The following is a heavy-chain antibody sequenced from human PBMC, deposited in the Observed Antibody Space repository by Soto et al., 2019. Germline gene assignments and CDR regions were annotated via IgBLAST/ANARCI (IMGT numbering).Heavy chain of an antibody. Sequence: ASGALFLPRTVSGGSISRGDYYLCWIRQPPGKGLEWIGYIYYSGSTYYNPSLKSRVTISVDTSKNQFSLKLSSVTAADTAVYYCARASGGYFNNWFDPWGQGTLVTVSS. D-gene: IGHD3-22*01. CDR1: GGSISRGDYY. CDR2: IYYSGST. V-gene: IGHV4-30-4*01. J-gene: IGHJ5*02. CDR3: ARASGGYFNNWFDP.